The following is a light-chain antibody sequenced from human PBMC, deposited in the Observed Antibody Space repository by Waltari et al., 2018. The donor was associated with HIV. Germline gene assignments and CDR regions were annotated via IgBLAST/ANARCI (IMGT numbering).Light chain of an antibody. CDR1: SSDVGGYNY. CDR2: DVS. Sequence: TISCTGTSSDVGGYNYVSWYQQHPGKAPKLMIYDVSNRPSGVSNRFSGSKSGNTASLTISGLQAEDEADYYCSSYTSSSTVVFGGGTKLTVL. V-gene: IGLV2-14*03. J-gene: IGLJ2*01. CDR3: SSYTSSSTVV.